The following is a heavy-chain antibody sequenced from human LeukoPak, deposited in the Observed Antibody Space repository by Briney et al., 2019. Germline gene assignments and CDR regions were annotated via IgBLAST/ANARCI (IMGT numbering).Heavy chain of an antibody. J-gene: IGHJ5*02. V-gene: IGHV1-24*01. D-gene: IGHD3-3*01. Sequence: ALVKVSCKVSGYTLTELSMHWVRQAPGKGLEWMGGFDPEDGETIYAQKFQGRVTMTEVTSTDTAYMELSSLRSEDTAVYYCATGQEVDDFWSGVFDPWGQGTLVTVSS. CDR2: FDPEDGET. CDR3: ATGQEVDDFWSGVFDP. CDR1: GYTLTELS.